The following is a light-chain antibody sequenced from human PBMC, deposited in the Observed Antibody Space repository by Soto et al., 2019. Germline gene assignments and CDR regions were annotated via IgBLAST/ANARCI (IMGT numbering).Light chain of an antibody. CDR2: GSD. CDR1: RSNIGSNP. Sequence: QLVLTQPPSASGTPGQRVAISCSGTRSNIGSNPVNWFQQLPGTAPKLLIYGSDQRPSGVPDRFSGSKSGTSASLAISGRQSEDEADYYCAAWDDSLFGPVFGGGTKLTVL. J-gene: IGLJ2*01. V-gene: IGLV1-44*01. CDR3: AAWDDSLFGPV.